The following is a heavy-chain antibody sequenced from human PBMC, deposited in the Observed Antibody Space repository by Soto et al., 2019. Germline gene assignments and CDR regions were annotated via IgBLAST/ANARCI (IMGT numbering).Heavy chain of an antibody. CDR2: IYYSGST. J-gene: IGHJ4*02. CDR1: GGSISSGGYY. CDR3: ARVILFRPDVGRGGGINFDY. V-gene: IGHV4-31*03. D-gene: IGHD3-10*01. Sequence: QVQLQESGPGLVKPSQTLSLTCTVSGGSISSGGYYWSWIRQHPGKGLEWIGYIYYSGSTYYNPSLKRRVTISVDTYKNLFYLKLRAVTAADTAVYYCARVILFRPDVGRGGGINFDYWGQGTLVTVSS.